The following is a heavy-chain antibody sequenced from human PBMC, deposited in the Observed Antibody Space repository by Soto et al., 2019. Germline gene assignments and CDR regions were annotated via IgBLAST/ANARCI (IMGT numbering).Heavy chain of an antibody. CDR2: IYYTGST. D-gene: IGHD2-15*01. Sequence: QVQLQESGPGLVKPSETLSLTCTVSGGSVSSGSYDWSWIRQPPGKGLEWVGCIYYTGSTIYNSSLKSRVAISVDTSKNQFSLRLNSVTAAETAVYYCARDVSGPSDDWGQGTLVTVSS. J-gene: IGHJ4*02. V-gene: IGHV4-61*01. CDR1: GGSVSSGSYD. CDR3: ARDVSGPSDD.